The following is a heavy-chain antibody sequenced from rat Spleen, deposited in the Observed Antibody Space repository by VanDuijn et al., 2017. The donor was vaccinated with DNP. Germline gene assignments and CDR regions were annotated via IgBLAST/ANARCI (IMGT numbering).Heavy chain of an antibody. D-gene: IGHD1-2*01. CDR3: ARDGEAALDY. CDR2: IWNTGGT. V-gene: IGHV2-41*01. J-gene: IGHJ2*01. Sequence: QVQLKESGPGLVQPSQTLSLTCTVSGLPLTSNSISWLRLPPGKGLEWMGVIWNTGGTRYNSALKSRLSISKDTSKSQVFLKMNSLQTEDTATYYCARDGEAALDYWGQGVMVTVSS. CDR1: GLPLTSNS.